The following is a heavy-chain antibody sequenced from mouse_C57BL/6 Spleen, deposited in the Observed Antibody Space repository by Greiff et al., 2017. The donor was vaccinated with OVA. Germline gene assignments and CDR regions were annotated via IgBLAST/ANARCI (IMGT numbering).Heavy chain of an antibody. CDR1: GYTFTDYN. CDR2: INPNNGGT. CDR3: ARSGRYGYYDGKDYYAMDY. Sequence: EVKLVESGPELVKPGASVKIPCKASGYTFTDYNMDWVKQSHGKSLEWIGDINPNNGGTIYNQKFKGKATLTVDKSSSTAYMELRSLTSEDTAVYYCARSGRYGYYDGKDYYAMDYWGQGTSVTVSS. J-gene: IGHJ4*01. D-gene: IGHD1-1*01. V-gene: IGHV1-18*01.